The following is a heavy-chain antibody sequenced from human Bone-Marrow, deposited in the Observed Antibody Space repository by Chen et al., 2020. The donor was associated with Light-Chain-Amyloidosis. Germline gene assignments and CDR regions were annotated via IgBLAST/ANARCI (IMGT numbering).Heavy chain of an antibody. V-gene: IGHV3-30*03. CDR2: ISYDGSRV. D-gene: IGHD3-10*01. Sequence: VESGGVVVQPGRSMRLSCAASGFTFSSYAMYWVRQAPGKGLEWLAFISYDGSRVSYAGSLKGRFTISRDQSKRKLYLQMNSLGPEDTALYYCARERDGRGLDYWGQGTLVSVST. CDR1: GFTFSSYA. J-gene: IGHJ4*02. CDR3: ARERDGRGLDY.